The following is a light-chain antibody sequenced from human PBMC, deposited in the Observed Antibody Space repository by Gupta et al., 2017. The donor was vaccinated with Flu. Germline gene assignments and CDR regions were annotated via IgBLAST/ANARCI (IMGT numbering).Light chain of an antibody. CDR3: AVWDDRLNGWV. CDR1: RSNIGTHT. V-gene: IGLV1-44*01. J-gene: IGLJ3*02. Sequence: QSVATQPPSASGTPGQRVIISCSGSRSNIGTHTVNWYQQLPGSAPRLLIYANDRRPSGVPDRFSGSKSGTSATLAISGLQSEDEADYYCAVWDDRLNGWVFGGGTKLTVL. CDR2: AND.